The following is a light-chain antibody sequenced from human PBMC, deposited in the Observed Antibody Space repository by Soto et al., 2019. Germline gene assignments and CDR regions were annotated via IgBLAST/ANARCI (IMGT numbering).Light chain of an antibody. CDR2: EVS. V-gene: IGLV2-14*01. CDR3: SSYTSNFWV. Sequence: QSVLTQPASVSGSPGQSITISCTGTSSDVGGYNYVSWYQQHPGKAPKLMIYEVSNRPSGVSNRFSGSKSGNTASLTISGLQAEDEADYYCSSYTSNFWVFGGGTKLTVL. J-gene: IGLJ3*02. CDR1: SSDVGGYNY.